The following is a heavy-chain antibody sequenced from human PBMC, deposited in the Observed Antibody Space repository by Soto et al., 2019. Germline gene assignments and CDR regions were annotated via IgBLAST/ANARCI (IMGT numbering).Heavy chain of an antibody. CDR1: GGSISSSSYY. CDR2: IYYSGST. V-gene: IGHV4-39*01. J-gene: IGHJ4*02. Sequence: SETLSLTCTVSGGSISSSSYYWGWTRQPPGKGLEWIGSIYYSGSTYYNPSLKSRVTISVDTSKNQFSLKLSSVTAADTAVYYCARPYYDFWSGSYKGLIRLHYFDTWGPGTLVTVS. D-gene: IGHD3-3*01. CDR3: ARPYYDFWSGSYKGLIRLHYFDT.